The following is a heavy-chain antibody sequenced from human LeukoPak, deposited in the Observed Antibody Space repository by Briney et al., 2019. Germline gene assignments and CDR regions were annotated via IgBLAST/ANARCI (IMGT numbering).Heavy chain of an antibody. D-gene: IGHD3-22*01. CDR1: GFTFSSYA. V-gene: IGHV3-30*04. CDR3: AREGVYSSGWSAYYYDSSGYGHLDY. J-gene: IGHJ4*02. Sequence: GGSLRLSCAASGFTFSSYAMHWVRQAPGKGLEWVAVISYDGSNKYYADSVKGRFTISRDNSKNTLYLQKNSLRAEDTAVYYCAREGVYSSGWSAYYYDSSGYGHLDYWGQGTLVTVSS. CDR2: ISYDGSNK.